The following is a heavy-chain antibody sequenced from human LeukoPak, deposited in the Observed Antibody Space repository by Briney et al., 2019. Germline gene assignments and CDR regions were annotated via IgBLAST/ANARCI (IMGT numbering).Heavy chain of an antibody. CDR1: GYTFTSYY. Sequence: ASVKVSCKASGYTFTSYYMHWVRQAPGQGLEWMGIINPSGGSTSYAQKFQGRVTMTRDMSTSTVYMELSSLRSEDTAVYYCARVFNLGAGDYWGQGTLVTVSS. D-gene: IGHD1-26*01. V-gene: IGHV1-46*01. CDR3: ARVFNLGAGDY. J-gene: IGHJ4*02. CDR2: INPSGGST.